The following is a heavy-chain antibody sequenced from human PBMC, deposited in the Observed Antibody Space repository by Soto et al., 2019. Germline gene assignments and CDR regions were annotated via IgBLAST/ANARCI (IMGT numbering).Heavy chain of an antibody. CDR3: ERDDAFENENGFDV. CDR2: IASDGNRK. V-gene: IGHV3-33*01. D-gene: IGHD1-1*01. J-gene: IGHJ3*01. Sequence: GGSLRLSCAASGSTFSRYGFHWVRQAPGKGLEWVAVIASDGNRKFHADSVEGRFTISRDNSKDTLYLQMNSLRAEDTAVYYCERDDAFENENGFDVWGQGTMVTVSS. CDR1: GSTFSRYG.